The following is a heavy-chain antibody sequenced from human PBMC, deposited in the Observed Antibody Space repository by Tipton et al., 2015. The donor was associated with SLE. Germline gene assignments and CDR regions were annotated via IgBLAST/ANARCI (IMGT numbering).Heavy chain of an antibody. CDR2: IYSTGST. J-gene: IGHJ6*03. V-gene: IGHV4-59*08. Sequence: TLSLTCTVSGGSISSYYWSWIRQPPGKGLEWIGYIYSTGSTNYNPSLKSRVTISVDTSKNQFSLKLSSVTAADTAVYYCALGRTHYYYYYMDVWGKGTTVTISS. CDR1: GGSISSYY. CDR3: ALGRTHYYYYYMDV. D-gene: IGHD1-14*01.